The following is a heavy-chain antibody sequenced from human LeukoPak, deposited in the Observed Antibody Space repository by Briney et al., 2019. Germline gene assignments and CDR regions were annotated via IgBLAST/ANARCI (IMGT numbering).Heavy chain of an antibody. J-gene: IGHJ4*02. V-gene: IGHV1-18*01. CDR1: GYTFTSYG. Sequence: ASVKVSCKAPGYTFTSYGISWVRQAPGQGLEWMGWISAYNGNTNYAQKLQGRITMTTDTSTSTAYMELRSLRSDDTAVYYCARDHNTDYGDYAYDYWGQGTLVTVSS. CDR3: ARDHNTDYGDYAYDY. CDR2: ISAYNGNT. D-gene: IGHD4-17*01.